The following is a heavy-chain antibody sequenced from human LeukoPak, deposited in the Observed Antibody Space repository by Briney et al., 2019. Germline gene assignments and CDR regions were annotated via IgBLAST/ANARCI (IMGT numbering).Heavy chain of an antibody. J-gene: IGHJ4*02. V-gene: IGHV3-30-3*01. Sequence: GGSLRLSCAASRFTFSNYAMYWVRQAPDKGLEWVAFISYDGSNKFYADSVRGRFTISRDNSKTTLFLQLNSLRAEDTAVYYCARDVFGYSGYERLWGQGTLVTVSP. D-gene: IGHD5-12*01. CDR2: ISYDGSNK. CDR3: ARDVFGYSGYERL. CDR1: RFTFSNYA.